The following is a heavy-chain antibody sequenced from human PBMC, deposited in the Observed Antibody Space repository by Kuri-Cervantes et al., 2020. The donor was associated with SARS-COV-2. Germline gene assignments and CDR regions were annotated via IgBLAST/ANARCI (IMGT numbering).Heavy chain of an antibody. CDR2: IIPIFGTA. CDR3: ARGTRKKLIKTVVIVYARDNGMDV. J-gene: IGHJ6*02. V-gene: IGHV1-69*06. D-gene: IGHD2-8*01. CDR1: GGTFSSYA. Sequence: SVKVSCKASGGTFSSYAISWVRQAPGQGLEWMGWIIPIFGTANYTQKFQGRVTITADKSTSTAYMELRSMRPEDKAVYYYARGTRKKLIKTVVIVYARDNGMDVWGQGTTVTVSS.